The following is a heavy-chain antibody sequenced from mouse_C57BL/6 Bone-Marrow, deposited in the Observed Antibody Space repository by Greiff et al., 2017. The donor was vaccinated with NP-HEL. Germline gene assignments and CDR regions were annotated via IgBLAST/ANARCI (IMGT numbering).Heavy chain of an antibody. V-gene: IGHV1-5*01. CDR1: GYTFTSYW. D-gene: IGHD1-1*01. Sequence: EVQLQQSGTVLARPGASVKMSCKTSGYTFTSYWMHWVKQRPGQGLEWIGAIYPGNSDTSYNQKFKGKAKLTAVTSASTAYMELSSLTNEDSAVYYCTREIATVVATRAWFAYWGQGTLVTVSA. CDR3: TREIATVVATRAWFAY. CDR2: IYPGNSDT. J-gene: IGHJ3*01.